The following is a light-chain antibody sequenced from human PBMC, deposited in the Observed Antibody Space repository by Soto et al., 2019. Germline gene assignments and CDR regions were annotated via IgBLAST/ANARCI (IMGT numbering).Light chain of an antibody. Sequence: EIVLTQSPGTLSLSPGERATLSCRASQSVSSSYLAWDQQKPGQAPRLLIYGASSRATGITDRFSGSGSGTDFTITISRLEPEDFAVYYCQQYGSSSLTFGGGTKVEI. V-gene: IGKV3-20*01. CDR2: GAS. CDR1: QSVSSSY. J-gene: IGKJ4*01. CDR3: QQYGSSSLT.